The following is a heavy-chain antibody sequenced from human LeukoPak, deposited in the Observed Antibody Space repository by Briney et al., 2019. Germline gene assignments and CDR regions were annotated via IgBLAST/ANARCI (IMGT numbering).Heavy chain of an antibody. J-gene: IGHJ4*02. CDR1: GFTFSSYA. V-gene: IGHV3-30*18. Sequence: RGSLRLSCAASGFTFSSYAMHWVRQAPGKGLEWVAVISYDGSNKYYADSVKGRFTISRDNSKNTLYLQMNSLRGEDTAVYYCAKLGTTSVTTGYWGQGTLVTVSS. CDR2: ISYDGSNK. CDR3: AKLGTTSVTTGY. D-gene: IGHD4-17*01.